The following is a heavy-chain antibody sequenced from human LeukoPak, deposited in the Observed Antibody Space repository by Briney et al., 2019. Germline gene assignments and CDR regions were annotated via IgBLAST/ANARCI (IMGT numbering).Heavy chain of an antibody. Sequence: ASVKVSCKAPGYTFTSYGISWVRQAPGQGLEWMGWISAYNGNTNYAQKLQGRVTMTTDTSTSTVYMELSSLRSEDTAVYYCARFDSSSWYYFDYWGQGTLVTVSS. J-gene: IGHJ4*02. CDR2: ISAYNGNT. CDR1: GYTFTSYG. D-gene: IGHD6-13*01. V-gene: IGHV1-18*01. CDR3: ARFDSSSWYYFDY.